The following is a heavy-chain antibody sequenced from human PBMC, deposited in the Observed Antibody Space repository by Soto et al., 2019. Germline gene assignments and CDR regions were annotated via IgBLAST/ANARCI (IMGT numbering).Heavy chain of an antibody. D-gene: IGHD3-9*01. V-gene: IGHV1-69*12. CDR1: GGTFSSYA. CDR3: ANSDDILTGYHPNYYYGMDV. Sequence: QVQLVQSGAEVKKPGSSVKVSCKASGGTFSSYAISWVRQAPGQGLEWMGGIIPIFGTANYAQKFQGRVTITADESTSTADMELSSLRAEDTAVYYCANSDDILTGYHPNYYYGMDVWGQGTTVTVSS. J-gene: IGHJ6*02. CDR2: IIPIFGTA.